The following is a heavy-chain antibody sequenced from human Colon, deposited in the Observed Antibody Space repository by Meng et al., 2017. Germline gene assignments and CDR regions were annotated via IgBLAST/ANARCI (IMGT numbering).Heavy chain of an antibody. Sequence: LETGTGFVKSLCTLGFTFGVSGVTVTSGNFWTWVRQSTGKGLEWIGEFHYTGPINSKPSLMSRVTISVDASRNQFSLRLTSVTAADTAVYYCAASSGWYRIDSWGQGTLVTVSS. CDR2: FHYTGPI. J-gene: IGHJ4*02. CDR3: AASSGWYRIDS. V-gene: IGHV4-4*02. CDR1: GVTVTSGNF. D-gene: IGHD6-19*01.